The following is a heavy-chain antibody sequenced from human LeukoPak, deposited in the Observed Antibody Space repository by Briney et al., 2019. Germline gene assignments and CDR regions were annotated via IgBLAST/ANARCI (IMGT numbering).Heavy chain of an antibody. CDR3: ARAPNYYDSSGSIDY. Sequence: ASVTVSCKASGYTFTSYGISWVRQAPGQGLEWMGWISAYNGNTNYAQKLQGRVTMTTDTSTSTAYMELRSLRSDDTAVYYCARAPNYYDSSGSIDYWGQGTLVTVSS. D-gene: IGHD3-22*01. CDR2: ISAYNGNT. V-gene: IGHV1-18*01. CDR1: GYTFTSYG. J-gene: IGHJ4*02.